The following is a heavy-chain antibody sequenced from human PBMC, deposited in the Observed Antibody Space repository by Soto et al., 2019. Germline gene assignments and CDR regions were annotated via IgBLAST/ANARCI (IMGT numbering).Heavy chain of an antibody. CDR3: VKNSGGFNT. D-gene: IGHD3-10*01. Sequence: QLLQSGGGLVQPGGSLTLSCSASGFTFGTTDMSWVRQAPGEGLEWVSTIHGSGGSTYYADPVKGRFTISRDNSRNTVYLQMNSLRGDDTALYYCVKNSGGFNTWGQGALVTVSS. V-gene: IGHV3-23*01. CDR1: GFTFGTTD. J-gene: IGHJ5*02. CDR2: IHGSGGST.